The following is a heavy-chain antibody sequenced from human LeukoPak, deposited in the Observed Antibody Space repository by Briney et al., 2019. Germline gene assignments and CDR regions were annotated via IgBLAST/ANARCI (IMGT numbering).Heavy chain of an antibody. Sequence: PSETLSLTCAVYGGSFSGYYWSWIRQPPGKGLEWIGEINHSGSTNYYPSLKSRVTISVDTSKNQFSLKLSSVTAADTAVYYCARGTSSWYFGTDAFDIWGQGTMVTVSS. CDR3: ARGTSSWYFGTDAFDI. CDR2: INHSGST. D-gene: IGHD6-13*01. V-gene: IGHV4-34*01. J-gene: IGHJ3*02. CDR1: GGSFSGYY.